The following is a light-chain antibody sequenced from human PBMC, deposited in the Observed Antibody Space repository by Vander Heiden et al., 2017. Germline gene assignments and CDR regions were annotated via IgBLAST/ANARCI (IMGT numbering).Light chain of an antibody. CDR3: SSYAGRSNYVV. Sequence: QSALTQPPSASGSPGPSVTISCPRTRSDVGAYNYVSWYQQHPGKAPKVRIYEVSKRPSGVADRFSGSKSGNTASLTVSGLRADDEADYYCSSYAGRSNYVVFGGGTKLTVL. CDR2: EVS. V-gene: IGLV2-8*01. J-gene: IGLJ2*01. CDR1: RSDVGAYNY.